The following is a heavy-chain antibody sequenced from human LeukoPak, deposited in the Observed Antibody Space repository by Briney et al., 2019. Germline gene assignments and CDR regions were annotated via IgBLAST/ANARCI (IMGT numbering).Heavy chain of an antibody. D-gene: IGHD2-15*01. J-gene: IGHJ5*02. CDR3: AKDRVGYCSGGSCYSEAYWFDP. CDR1: GFTFSDNS. V-gene: IGHV3-30*18. CDR2: ISYDGSNK. Sequence: PGGSLRLSCAGSGFTFSDNSMNWVRQAPGKGLEWVAVISYDGSNKYYADSVKGRFTISRDNSKNTLYLQMNSLRAEDTAVYYCAKDRVGYCSGGSCYSEAYWFDPWGQGTLVTVSS.